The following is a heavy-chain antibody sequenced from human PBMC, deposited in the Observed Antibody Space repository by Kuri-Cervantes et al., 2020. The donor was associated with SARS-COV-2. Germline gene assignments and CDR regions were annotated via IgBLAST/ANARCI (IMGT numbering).Heavy chain of an antibody. V-gene: IGHV3-33*01. CDR3: ARDSEGSTAVRPGYFYGMDV. J-gene: IGHJ6*02. CDR2: IWNDGSNK. CDR1: GSSFRSYG. Sequence: GGSLRLSCAASGSSFRSYGMHWVRQAPGKGLEWVAIIWNDGSNKFYGDSVRGRFTISRDNSKNTLYLQMNSLRAEDTAVYYCARDSEGSTAVRPGYFYGMDVWGQGTTVTVSS. D-gene: IGHD6-6*01.